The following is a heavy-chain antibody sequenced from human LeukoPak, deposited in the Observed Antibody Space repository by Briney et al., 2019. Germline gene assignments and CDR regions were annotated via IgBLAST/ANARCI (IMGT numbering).Heavy chain of an antibody. V-gene: IGHV4-30-4*07. CDR2: IYYGGNT. CDR3: AIPSNIAARRYYYYYMDV. J-gene: IGHJ6*03. Sequence: SETLSLTCAVSGGSISSGVYSWSWVRQPPGKGLEWIGYIYYGGNTYYNPSLKSRVTISVDASKNQFSLKLSSVTAADTAVYYCAIPSNIAARRYYYYYMDVWGKGTTVTVSS. CDR1: GGSISSGVYS. D-gene: IGHD6-6*01.